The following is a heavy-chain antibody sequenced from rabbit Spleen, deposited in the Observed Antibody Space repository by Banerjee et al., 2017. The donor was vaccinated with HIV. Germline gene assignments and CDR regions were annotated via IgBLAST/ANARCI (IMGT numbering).Heavy chain of an antibody. V-gene: IGHV1S40*01. CDR3: ARDTGSSFSSYGMDL. Sequence: QSLEESGGDLVKPEGSLTLTCTASGFSLSSSHYMCWVRQAPGKGLEWIACIYAGSGGSTYYANWAKGRFTISKTSSTTVTLQMTSLTAADTATYFCARDTGSSFSSYGMDLWGPGTLVTVS. J-gene: IGHJ6*01. CDR2: IYAGSGGST. D-gene: IGHD8-1*01. CDR1: GFSLSSSHY.